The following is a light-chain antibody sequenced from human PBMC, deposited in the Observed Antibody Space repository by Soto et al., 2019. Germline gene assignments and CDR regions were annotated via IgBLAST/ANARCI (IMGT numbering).Light chain of an antibody. Sequence: QSVLTQPPSASGTPGQRVTISCSGSSSNIANKSVNWYQQLPGTAPKLLIYSNSQRSSGVPDRFSGSKSGTSASLAIRGLQSEDEADYYCAAWDDSLNARYVFGTGTKVTVL. CDR3: AAWDDSLNARYV. J-gene: IGLJ1*01. V-gene: IGLV1-44*01. CDR2: SNS. CDR1: SSNIANKS.